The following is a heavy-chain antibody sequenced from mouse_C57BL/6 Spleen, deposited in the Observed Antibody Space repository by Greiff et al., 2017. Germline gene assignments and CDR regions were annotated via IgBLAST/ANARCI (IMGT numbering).Heavy chain of an antibody. CDR3: ARAILRKDAMDY. CDR2: IDPSDSYT. J-gene: IGHJ4*01. CDR1: GYTFTSYW. D-gene: IGHD1-1*01. V-gene: IGHV1-69*01. Sequence: QVQLQQPGAELVIPGASVKLSCKASGYTFTSYWMHWVKQRPGQGLEWIGEIDPSDSYTNYNQKFKGKSTLTVDKSSSTAYMQLSSLTSEDSAVYYCARAILRKDAMDYWGQGTSVTVSS.